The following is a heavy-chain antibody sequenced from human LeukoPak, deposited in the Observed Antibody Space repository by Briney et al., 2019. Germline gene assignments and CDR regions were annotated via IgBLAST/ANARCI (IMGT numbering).Heavy chain of an antibody. CDR3: AREVVGATIRGFDY. J-gene: IGHJ4*02. Sequence: GGSLRLSCAASGFTFSSYSMNRVRQAPGKGLEWVSYISSSSSTIYYADSVKGRFTISRDNARNSLYLQMNSLRAEDTAVYYCAREVVGATIRGFDYWGQGTLVTVSS. D-gene: IGHD1-26*01. CDR2: ISSSSSTI. V-gene: IGHV3-48*04. CDR1: GFTFSSYS.